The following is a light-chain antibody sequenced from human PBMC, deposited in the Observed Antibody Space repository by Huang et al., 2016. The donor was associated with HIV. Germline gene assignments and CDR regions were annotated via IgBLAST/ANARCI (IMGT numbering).Light chain of an antibody. V-gene: IGKV3-15*01. Sequence: EIVMTQSPATLSVSPGERVTLPCRASQSVSTNLAWYQQTPGQAPRLLIYGPATRATGIPARFSGSGSVTEFTLTISSLQSEDFGLYYCQQYNNWPPWTFGQGTKVEIK. CDR3: QQYNNWPPWT. CDR2: GPA. J-gene: IGKJ1*01. CDR1: QSVSTN.